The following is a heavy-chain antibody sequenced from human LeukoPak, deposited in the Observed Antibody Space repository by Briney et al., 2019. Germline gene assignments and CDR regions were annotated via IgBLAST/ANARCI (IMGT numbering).Heavy chain of an antibody. D-gene: IGHD1-1*01. CDR2: ISGSGGST. Sequence: GGSLRLSCAASGFTFSSYGMSWVREAPGKGLEWVSAISGSGGSTYYADSVKGRFTISRDNSKNTLYLQMNSLRAEDTAVYYCAKDSLGSTGTFFFDHWGQGTLVTVSS. CDR3: AKDSLGSTGTFFFDH. CDR1: GFTFSSYG. V-gene: IGHV3-23*01. J-gene: IGHJ4*02.